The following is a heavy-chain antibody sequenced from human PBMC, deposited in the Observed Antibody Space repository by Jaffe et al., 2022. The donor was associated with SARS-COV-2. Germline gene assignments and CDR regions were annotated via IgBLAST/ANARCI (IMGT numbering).Heavy chain of an antibody. CDR2: IYPSDSDT. J-gene: IGHJ4*02. Sequence: EVQLVQSGAEVKKPGESLKISCKGSGYTFSNYWIGWVRQMPGKGLEWMGIIYPSDSDTRYSPSFQGQVTISADKSISTAYLQWNSLKASDTARYYCARRTAAFDYWGLGTLVTVSS. CDR1: GYTFSNYW. D-gene: IGHD6-13*01. V-gene: IGHV5-51*01. CDR3: ARRTAAFDY.